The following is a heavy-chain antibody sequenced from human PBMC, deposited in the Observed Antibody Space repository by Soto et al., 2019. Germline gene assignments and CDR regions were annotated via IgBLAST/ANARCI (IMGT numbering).Heavy chain of an antibody. J-gene: IGHJ4*02. CDR3: ARGLTVSYFDY. D-gene: IGHD4-17*01. Sequence: SETLSLTCAVYGGSFSGYYWSWIRQPPGKGLEWIGEINHSGSTNYNPSLKSRVTISVDTSKNQFSLKLSSVTAADTAVYYCARGLTVSYFDYWGQGTLVTAPQ. CDR2: INHSGST. V-gene: IGHV4-34*01. CDR1: GGSFSGYY.